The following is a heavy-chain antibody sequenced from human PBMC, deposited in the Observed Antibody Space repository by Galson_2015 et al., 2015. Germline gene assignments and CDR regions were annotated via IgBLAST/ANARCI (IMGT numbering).Heavy chain of an antibody. Sequence: ETLSLTCTVSGGSISSGGYYWSWIRQHPGKGLEWIGYIYYSGSTNYNPSLKSRVTISVDTSKNQFSLKLSSVTAADTAVYYCARGQQQLDTGIDPWGQGTLVTVSS. CDR3: ARGQQQLDTGIDP. V-gene: IGHV4-61*08. CDR1: GGSISSGGYY. J-gene: IGHJ5*02. CDR2: IYYSGST. D-gene: IGHD6-13*01.